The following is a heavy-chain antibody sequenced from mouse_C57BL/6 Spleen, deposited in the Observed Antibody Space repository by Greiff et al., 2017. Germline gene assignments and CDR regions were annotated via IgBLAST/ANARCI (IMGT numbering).Heavy chain of an antibody. CDR2: IWSGGST. CDR1: GFTLTSYG. V-gene: IGHV2-2*01. J-gene: IGHJ3*01. Sequence: VQVEESGPGLVQPSPSLSITCTVSGFTLTSYGVHWVRQSPGKGLEWLGVIWSGGSTDYNAAFISRLSISKDDAKSQVFFKMNRLQADDTAIYCCAGRDSNFAWFAYWGQGTLLTVSA. D-gene: IGHD2-5*01. CDR3: AGRDSNFAWFAY.